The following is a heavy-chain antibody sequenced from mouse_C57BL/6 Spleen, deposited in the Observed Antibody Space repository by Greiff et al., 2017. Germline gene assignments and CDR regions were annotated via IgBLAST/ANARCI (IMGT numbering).Heavy chain of an antibody. Sequence: VQLQQSGAELVRPGASVKLSCKASGFTFPDYYINWVKQRPGQGLEWIARIYPGSCNTYYNEKFKGKATLTAEQSSSTAYSQVSSLASEDSDVYFCASDPFAYWGQGTLVTVSA. CDR3: ASDPFAY. V-gene: IGHV1-76*01. CDR1: GFTFPDYY. CDR2: IYPGSCNT. J-gene: IGHJ3*01.